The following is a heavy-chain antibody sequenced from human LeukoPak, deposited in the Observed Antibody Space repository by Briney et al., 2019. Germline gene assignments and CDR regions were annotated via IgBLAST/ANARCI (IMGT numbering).Heavy chain of an antibody. CDR2: IYYSGST. CDR3: ARYDFNKYFDY. D-gene: IGHD3-3*01. CDR1: GGSISSSSYY. Sequence: SETLSLTCTVSGGSISSSSYYGGWIRQPPGKGLEWIGSIYYSGSTYYNPSLKSRVTISVDTSKNQFSLKLSSVTAADTAVYYCARYDFNKYFDYWGQGILVTVSS. V-gene: IGHV4-39*07. J-gene: IGHJ4*02.